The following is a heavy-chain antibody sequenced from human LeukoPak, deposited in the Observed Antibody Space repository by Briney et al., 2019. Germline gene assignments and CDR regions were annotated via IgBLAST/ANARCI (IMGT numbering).Heavy chain of an antibody. CDR2: IYYSGST. V-gene: IGHV4-39*07. D-gene: IGHD5-18*01. J-gene: IGHJ4*02. Sequence: PSETLSLTCTVSGGSISSSSYYWGWIRQPPGKGLEWIGSIYYSGSTYYNPSLKSRVTISVDTSKNQFSLKLSSVTAADTAVYHCVRTGTAMTRVDYWGQGTLVTVSS. CDR1: GGSISSSSYY. CDR3: VRTGTAMTRVDY.